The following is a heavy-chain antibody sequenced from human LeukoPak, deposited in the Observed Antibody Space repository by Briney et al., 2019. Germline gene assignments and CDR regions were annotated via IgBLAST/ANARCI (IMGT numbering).Heavy chain of an antibody. D-gene: IGHD3-16*01. CDR3: ITDPGEWQPI. V-gene: IGHV3-15*01. Sequence: GGSLRLPCTASGFTFGDYAMSWFRQAPGKGLEWVGRIKSKTDGETIEYAAPVKGRFIISRDDSINTLYLQMNRLNVEDTAVYYCITDPGEWQPIWGQGTMVTVS. CDR2: IKSKTDGETI. J-gene: IGHJ3*02. CDR1: GFTFGDYA.